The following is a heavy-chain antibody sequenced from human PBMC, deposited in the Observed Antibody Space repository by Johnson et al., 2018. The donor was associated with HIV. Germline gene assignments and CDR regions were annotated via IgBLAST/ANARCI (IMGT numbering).Heavy chain of an antibody. Sequence: QVLLVESGGGVVQPGRSLRLSCAASGFSFSSYDMHWVRQAPGKGLEWVAVISYDGSNKYFTDSVRGRFTISRDNSRNTLFLQMNSLRAEDTAVYYCAKDREWLVPTPLEAFDIWGQGTMVTVSS. D-gene: IGHD6-19*01. V-gene: IGHV3-30*18. CDR2: ISYDGSNK. CDR3: AKDREWLVPTPLEAFDI. CDR1: GFSFSSYD. J-gene: IGHJ3*02.